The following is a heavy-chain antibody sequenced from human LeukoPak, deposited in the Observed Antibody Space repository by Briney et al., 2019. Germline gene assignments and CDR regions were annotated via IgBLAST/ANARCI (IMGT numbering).Heavy chain of an antibody. CDR1: GFTFNSYA. Sequence: GGSLRLSCAASGFTFNSYAMSWVRQAPGKGLEWVSTISGSGGSTYYADSVKGRLTTSRDNSKNTLYLQMNSLRAEDTAVYYCGKDRSAVAATSCFDCWGQGTLVTVSS. V-gene: IGHV3-23*01. D-gene: IGHD2-15*01. J-gene: IGHJ4*02. CDR2: ISGSGGST. CDR3: GKDRSAVAATSCFDC.